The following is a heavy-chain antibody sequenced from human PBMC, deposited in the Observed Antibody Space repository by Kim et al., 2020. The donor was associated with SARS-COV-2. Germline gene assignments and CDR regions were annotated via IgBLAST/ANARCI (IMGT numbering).Heavy chain of an antibody. D-gene: IGHD1-20*01. J-gene: IGHJ3*02. CDR3: ARVGAGITGNPDAFDI. V-gene: IGHV4-59*01. Sequence: SLRGRVTISVDTSNNQFSLKLSSVTAADTAVYYCARVGAGITGNPDAFDIWGQGTMVTVSS.